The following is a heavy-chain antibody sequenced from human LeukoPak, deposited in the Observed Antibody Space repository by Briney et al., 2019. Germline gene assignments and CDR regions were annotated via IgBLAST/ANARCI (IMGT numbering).Heavy chain of an antibody. V-gene: IGHV3-30*18. CDR1: GFTFSSYG. J-gene: IGHJ4*02. CDR2: ISYGGSNE. D-gene: IGHD3-9*01. CDR3: AKGGRTTITREAFDY. Sequence: GGSLRLSCAASGFTFSSYGMHWVRQAPGKGLEWVAVISYGGSNEYYADSVKGRFTISRDNSKNTLYLQMSSLRAEDTAVYYCAKGGRTTITREAFDYWGQGTLVTVSS.